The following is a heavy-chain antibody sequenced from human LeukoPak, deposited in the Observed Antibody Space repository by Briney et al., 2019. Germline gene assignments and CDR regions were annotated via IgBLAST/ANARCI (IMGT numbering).Heavy chain of an antibody. CDR3: ARGYSSSPEYFFDP. CDR1: GGSISSSSYY. CDR2: IYYSGST. D-gene: IGHD6-6*01. Sequence: SETLSLTCTVSGGSISSSSYYWGWIRQPPGKGLEWIGSIYYSGSTYYNPSLKSRVTISVDTSKNQFSLKLSSVTAADTAVYYCARGYSSSPEYFFDPWGLGPLANVSS. V-gene: IGHV4-39*07. J-gene: IGHJ5*02.